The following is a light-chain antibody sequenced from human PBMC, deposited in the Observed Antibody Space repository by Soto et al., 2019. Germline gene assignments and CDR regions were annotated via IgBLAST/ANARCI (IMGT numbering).Light chain of an antibody. CDR3: QQYHNWPSWT. CDR1: QSVSSN. J-gene: IGKJ1*01. CDR2: GAF. V-gene: IGKV3-15*01. Sequence: EIVMTQSPVTLSVSPGERVTLSCRASQSVSSNLAWYQQKPGQAPSLLIYGAFTRAAGVPARFSGSGSGTEFTLTISSLQSEDFAVYHCQQYHNWPSWTFGQGTKVDIK.